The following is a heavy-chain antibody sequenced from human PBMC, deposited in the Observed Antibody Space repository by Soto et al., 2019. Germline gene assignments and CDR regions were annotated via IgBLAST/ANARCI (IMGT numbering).Heavy chain of an antibody. Sequence: GGSLRLSCAASGFSLSSYYMTSVRQAPGKGLEWVANIKADGSEKNYVDSVKGRFTSSRDNAKNSLYLQMNSLRAEDTAVYYCARALITYRSSSANWLDPCGQGTLVTVYS. V-gene: IGHV3-7*03. D-gene: IGHD6-6*01. J-gene: IGHJ5*02. CDR2: IKADGSEK. CDR3: ARALITYRSSSANWLDP. CDR1: GFSLSSYY.